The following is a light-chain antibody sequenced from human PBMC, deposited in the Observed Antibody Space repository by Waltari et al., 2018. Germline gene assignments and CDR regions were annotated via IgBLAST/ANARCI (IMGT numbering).Light chain of an antibody. CDR3: SSYTSSNTLI. CDR1: SSDVGTYNY. V-gene: IGLV2-14*03. J-gene: IGLJ2*01. CDR2: DVS. Sequence: QSALTQPASVSGSPGQSITISCSGTSSDVGTYNYVSWYQQHPGKAPRLMINDVSHRPSGVANRFFGSKSGNTASLTISGLQAEDEAEYHCSSYTSSNTLIFGGGTKLTVL.